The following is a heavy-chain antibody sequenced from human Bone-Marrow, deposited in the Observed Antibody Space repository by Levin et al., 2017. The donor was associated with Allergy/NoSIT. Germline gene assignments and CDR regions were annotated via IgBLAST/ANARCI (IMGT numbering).Heavy chain of an antibody. J-gene: IGHJ5*02. CDR3: ARVGVVVPAAMGSWFDP. CDR2: INSDGSST. Sequence: LSLTCAASGFTFSSYWMHWVRQAPGKGLVWVSRINSDGSSTSYADSVKGRFTISRDNAKNTLYLQMNSLRAEDTAVYYCARVGVVVPAAMGSWFDPWGQGTLVTVSS. CDR1: GFTFSSYW. D-gene: IGHD2-2*01. V-gene: IGHV3-74*01.